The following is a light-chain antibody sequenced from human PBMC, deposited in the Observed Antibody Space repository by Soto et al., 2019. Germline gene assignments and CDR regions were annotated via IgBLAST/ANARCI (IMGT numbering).Light chain of an antibody. J-gene: IGKJ3*01. CDR2: DAS. CDR3: QQRSNWPPV. CDR1: QSVSSY. Sequence: EIVLPQSPATLSLSTGERATLSCRASQSVSSYLAWYQQKPGQAPRLLIYDASNRATGIPARFSGSGSGTDFTLTISSLEPEDFAVYYCQQRSNWPPVFGPGTKGISN. V-gene: IGKV3-11*01.